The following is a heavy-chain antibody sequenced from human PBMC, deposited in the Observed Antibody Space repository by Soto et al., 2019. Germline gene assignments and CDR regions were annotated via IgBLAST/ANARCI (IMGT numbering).Heavy chain of an antibody. CDR3: ATSVAVAGMGAFDI. Sequence: ASVKVSCKASGGTFSSYTISWVRQAPGKGLEWMGGFDPEDGETIYAQKFQGRVTMTEDTSTDTAYMELSSLRSEDTAVYYCATSVAVAGMGAFDIWGQGTMVTVSS. CDR1: GGTFSSYT. CDR2: FDPEDGET. J-gene: IGHJ3*02. D-gene: IGHD6-19*01. V-gene: IGHV1-24*01.